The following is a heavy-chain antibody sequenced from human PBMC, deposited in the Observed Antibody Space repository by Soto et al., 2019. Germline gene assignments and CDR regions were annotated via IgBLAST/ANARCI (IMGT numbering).Heavy chain of an antibody. Sequence: GGSLRLSCAASGSTFSSYSMNWVRQAPGKGLEWVSSISSSSSYIYYADSVKGRFTISRDNAKNSLYLQMNSLRAEDTAVYYCARLPTPFSSHGTFDIWGQGTMVTVSS. CDR1: GSTFSSYS. V-gene: IGHV3-21*01. CDR2: ISSSSSYI. J-gene: IGHJ3*02. D-gene: IGHD6-13*01. CDR3: ARLPTPFSSHGTFDI.